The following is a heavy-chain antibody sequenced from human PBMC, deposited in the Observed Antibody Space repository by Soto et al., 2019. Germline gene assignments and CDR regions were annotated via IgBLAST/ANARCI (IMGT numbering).Heavy chain of an antibody. Sequence: QLVESGGGVVQPERSLKLSCTASNFVFSVYALHWVRQAPGKGLEWVALISYDGGNKYYADSVKGRLTISKDNSKXXXXXXXXXXXXEDTAVYYCARDKDQYDFWGGTLDSWGQGTLVSVSS. CDR2: ISYDGGNK. CDR3: ARDKDQYDFWGGTLDS. J-gene: IGHJ4*02. CDR1: NFVFSVYA. D-gene: IGHD3-3*01. V-gene: IGHV3-30-3*01.